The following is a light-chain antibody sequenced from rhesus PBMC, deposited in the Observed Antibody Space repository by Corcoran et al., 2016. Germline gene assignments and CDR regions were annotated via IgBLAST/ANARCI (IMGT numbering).Light chain of an antibody. J-gene: IGLJ1*01. V-gene: IGLV7-76*01. CDR3: LLYWSDLHYI. CDR2: KTN. CDR1: TGAVTSGQS. Sequence: QAVVTQEPSMTVSPGGTVNLTCDSSTGAVTSGQSPHWFQQKPGQAPKTLIYKTNKQHSWTPARVSGSLHGDKAALTLSGAQPEDEAEYYCLLYWSDLHYIFGAGTRLTVL.